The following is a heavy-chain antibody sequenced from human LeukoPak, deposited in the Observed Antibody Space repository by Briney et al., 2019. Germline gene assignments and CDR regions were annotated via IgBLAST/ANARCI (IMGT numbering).Heavy chain of an antibody. V-gene: IGHV3-48*03. Sequence: GGSLRLSCAASGFTFSSYEMNWARQAPGKGLEWVSYISSSGSTIYYADSVKGRFTISRDNAKNSLYLQMNSLRAEDTAVYYCARGAYYYGSGSYYMGDYWGQGTLVTVSS. J-gene: IGHJ4*02. D-gene: IGHD3-10*01. CDR1: GFTFSSYE. CDR2: ISSSGSTI. CDR3: ARGAYYYGSGSYYMGDY.